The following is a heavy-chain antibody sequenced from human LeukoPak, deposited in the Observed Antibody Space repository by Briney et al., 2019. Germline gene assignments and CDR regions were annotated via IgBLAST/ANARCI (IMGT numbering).Heavy chain of an antibody. CDR3: ARGITGTKVLVDY. CDR2: ISSSSSTI. V-gene: IGHV3-48*04. J-gene: IGHJ4*02. D-gene: IGHD1/OR15-1a*01. Sequence: TGGSPRLSCAASGFTFSSYSMNWVRQAPGKGLEWVSYISSSSSTIYYADSLKGRFTISRDNAKNSLYLQMNSLRAEDTAVYYCARGITGTKVLVDYWGQGTLVTVSS. CDR1: GFTFSSYS.